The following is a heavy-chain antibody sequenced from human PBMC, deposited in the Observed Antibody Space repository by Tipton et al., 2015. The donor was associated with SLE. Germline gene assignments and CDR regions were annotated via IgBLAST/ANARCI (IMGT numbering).Heavy chain of an antibody. CDR3: ASESGSYGWFDP. CDR2: INHSGST. V-gene: IGHV4-34*01. J-gene: IGHJ5*02. Sequence: LRLSCAVYGGSFSGYYWSWIRQPPGKGLEWIGEINHSGSTNYNPSLKSRVTISVDTSKNQFSLKLSSVTAADTAVYYCASESGSYGWFDPWGQGTLVTVSS. CDR1: GGSFSGYY. D-gene: IGHD1-26*01.